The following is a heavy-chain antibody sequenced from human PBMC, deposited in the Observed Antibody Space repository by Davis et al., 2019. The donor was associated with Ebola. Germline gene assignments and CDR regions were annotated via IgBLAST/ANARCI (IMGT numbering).Heavy chain of an antibody. Sequence: PSETLSLTCTVSGGSISSGGYYWSWIRQHPGKGLEWIGYIYYSGSTYYNPSLKSRVTISIDTSNSQFSLKLSSVTAADTAVYYCARDLITGLAAAGPYNWFDPWGQGTLVTVSS. CDR3: ARDLITGLAAAGPYNWFDP. CDR2: IYYSGST. CDR1: GGSISSGGYY. D-gene: IGHD6-13*01. V-gene: IGHV4-61*08. J-gene: IGHJ5*02.